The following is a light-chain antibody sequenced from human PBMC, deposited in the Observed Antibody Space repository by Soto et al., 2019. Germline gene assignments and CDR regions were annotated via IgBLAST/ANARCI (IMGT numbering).Light chain of an antibody. V-gene: IGLV2-14*01. J-gene: IGLJ1*01. CDR1: SRDVGGFNY. Sequence: QTVLSQPASVSGSPGDSITISCTGTSRDVGGFNYVSWYQQHPGKAPKLMIYEVSNRPSGVSNRFSGSKSGKTASLTISGLQAEDEADYYCSSYTSSSTLEVFGTGAKVTVL. CDR2: EVS. CDR3: SSYTSSSTLEV.